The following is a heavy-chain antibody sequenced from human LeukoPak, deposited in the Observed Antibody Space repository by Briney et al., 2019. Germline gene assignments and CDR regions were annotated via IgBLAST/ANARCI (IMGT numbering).Heavy chain of an antibody. J-gene: IGHJ3*02. D-gene: IGHD1-26*01. CDR1: GYTLTELS. V-gene: IGHV1-24*01. CDR2: FDPEDGET. Sequence: ASVTVSCKVSGYTLTELSMHWVRQAPGKGLEWMGGFDPEDGETIYAQKFQGRVTMTEDTSTDTAYMELSSLRSEDTAVYYCAVYGRGSRAAFDIWGQGTMVTVSS. CDR3: AVYGRGSRAAFDI.